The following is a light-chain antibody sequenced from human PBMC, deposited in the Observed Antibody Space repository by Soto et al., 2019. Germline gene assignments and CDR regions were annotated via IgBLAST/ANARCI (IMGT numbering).Light chain of an antibody. CDR2: WAY. Sequence: DIVMTQSPDSLAVSLGETATINCKSSQSLLYSSNNKNYLAWYRQKPRQPPELLIYWAYTRESGVPGRYSGSGSGTDFTLTISSLRAEDVAIYYCQQYYETPLTFGLGTTVEIK. V-gene: IGKV4-1*01. CDR1: QSLLYSSNNKNY. CDR3: QQYYETPLT. J-gene: IGKJ4*01.